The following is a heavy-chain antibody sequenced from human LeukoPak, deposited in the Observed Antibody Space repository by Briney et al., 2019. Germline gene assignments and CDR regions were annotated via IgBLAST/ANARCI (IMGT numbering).Heavy chain of an antibody. CDR3: ARARPSRDGYNYDYCWFDP. J-gene: IGHJ5*02. D-gene: IGHD5-24*01. V-gene: IGHV1-8*02. Sequence: GASVKVSCKASGGTFSSYDINWVRQATGQGLEWMGWMNPNSGNTGYAQKFQGRVTMTRNTSISTAYMELSSLRSEDTAVYYCARARPSRDGYNYDYCWFDPWGQGTLVTVSS. CDR2: MNPNSGNT. CDR1: GGTFSSYD.